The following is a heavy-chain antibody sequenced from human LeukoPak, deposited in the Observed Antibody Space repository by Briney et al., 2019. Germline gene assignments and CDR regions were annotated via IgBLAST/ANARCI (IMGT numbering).Heavy chain of an antibody. J-gene: IGHJ4*02. CDR3: ARDLRSGSYPPPFDY. CDR2: ISVYNGNT. V-gene: IGHV1-18*04. Sequence: APVKVSCKASGYTFTNYGISWVRQAPGQGLEWMGWISVYNGNTNYAENLQGRVTVTTDTSTNTAYMELRSLRSDDTAVYYCARDLRSGSYPPPFDYWGQGTLVTVSS. D-gene: IGHD6-19*01. CDR1: GYTFTNYG.